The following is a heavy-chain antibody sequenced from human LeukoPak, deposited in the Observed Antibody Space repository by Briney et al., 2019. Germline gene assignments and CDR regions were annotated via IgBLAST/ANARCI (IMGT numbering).Heavy chain of an antibody. CDR3: ARATLIAAAGNWFDP. CDR2: IYYSGST. V-gene: IGHV4-59*01. CDR1: GGSISSYY. Sequence: PSETLSLTCTVSGGSISSYYWSWIRQPPGKGLEWIGYIYYSGSTNYNPSLKSRVTISVDTSKNQFSLKLGSVTAADTAVYYCARATLIAAAGNWFDPWGQGTLVTVSS. D-gene: IGHD6-13*01. J-gene: IGHJ5*02.